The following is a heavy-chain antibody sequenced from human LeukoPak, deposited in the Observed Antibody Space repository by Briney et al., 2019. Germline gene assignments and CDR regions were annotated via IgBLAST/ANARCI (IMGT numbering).Heavy chain of an antibody. CDR2: IIPILGIA. D-gene: IGHD5-24*01. Sequence: ASVKVSCKASGGTFSSYAISWVRQAPGQGLEWMGRIIPILGIANYAQKFQGRVTITADKSTSTAYMELSSLRSEDTAVYYCARGAETRDGSFDYWGQGTLVTVSS. V-gene: IGHV1-69*04. CDR1: GGTFSSYA. CDR3: ARGAETRDGSFDY. J-gene: IGHJ4*02.